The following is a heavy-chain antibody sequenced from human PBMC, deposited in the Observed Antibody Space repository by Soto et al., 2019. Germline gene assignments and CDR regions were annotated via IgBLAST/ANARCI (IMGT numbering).Heavy chain of an antibody. Sequence: GGSLRLSCAASGFTFSSYSMNWVRQAPGKGLEWVSSISSSSSYIYYADSVKGRFTISRDNAKNSLYLQMNSLRAEDTAVYYCARSGGYLNYFDYWGQGTLVTVSS. CDR2: ISSSSSYI. CDR1: GFTFSSYS. J-gene: IGHJ4*02. CDR3: ARSGGYLNYFDY. D-gene: IGHD3-10*01. V-gene: IGHV3-21*01.